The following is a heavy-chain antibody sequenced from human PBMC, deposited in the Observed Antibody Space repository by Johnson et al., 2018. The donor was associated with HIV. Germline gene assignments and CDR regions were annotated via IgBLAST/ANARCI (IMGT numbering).Heavy chain of an antibody. CDR3: AKGGVGRDGNRDAFDI. D-gene: IGHD5-24*01. J-gene: IGHJ3*02. V-gene: IGHV3-30*02. CDR2: IRYDGSNK. Sequence: QMQLVESGGGLVKPGGSLRLSCAVSGFTFTSAWMSWVRQSPGKGLEWVTFIRYDGSNKYYAESVKGRFTISRDNPKNTLYLQMNSLRREDTAVYYCAKGGVGRDGNRDAFDIWGQGTMVTVSS. CDR1: GFTFTSAW.